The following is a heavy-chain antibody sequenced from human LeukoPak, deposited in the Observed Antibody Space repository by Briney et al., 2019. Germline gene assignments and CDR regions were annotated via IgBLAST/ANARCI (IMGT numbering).Heavy chain of an antibody. D-gene: IGHD2-15*01. CDR1: GYSFTNYW. CDR2: IYPGDSDT. V-gene: IGHV5-51*01. Sequence: GESLKISCKGSGYSFTNYWIGWVRQMPGKGLEWMGIIYPGDSDTRYSPSFQGQVTISADKSISTAYLQWSTLKASDTAMYYCARRAYYSGTYCFDYWGQGTLVTVSS. CDR3: ARRAYYSGTYCFDY. J-gene: IGHJ4*02.